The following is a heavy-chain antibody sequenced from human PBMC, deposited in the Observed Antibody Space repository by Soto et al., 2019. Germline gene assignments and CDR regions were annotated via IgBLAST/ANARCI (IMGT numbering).Heavy chain of an antibody. CDR3: VQTTGWPGFDF. Sequence: EVQLVESGGGLIQPGGSLTLSCAASGFAVSSKYMTWVRQAPGKGLEWVSVIYGGGTTYYADSVKGRFTISRDTSKNTLDLQMNSLRAEDTAVYYCVQTTGWPGFDFWGQGPLVTVSS. J-gene: IGHJ4*02. V-gene: IGHV3-53*01. CDR1: GFAVSSKY. CDR2: IYGGGTT. D-gene: IGHD6-19*01.